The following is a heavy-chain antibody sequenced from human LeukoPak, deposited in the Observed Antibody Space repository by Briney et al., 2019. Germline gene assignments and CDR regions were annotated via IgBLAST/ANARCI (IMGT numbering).Heavy chain of an antibody. D-gene: IGHD3-3*01. Sequence: PGGSLRLSCSASGFTFKSYLMAWVRQAPGKGLEWISGISGNGVLTYYADSVKGRFTVSRDNSQNILHLQLNNVRAEDSAIYYCANSQGTIFGVVDYWGQGALVTVSS. V-gene: IGHV3-23*01. CDR2: ISGNGVLT. CDR1: GFTFKSYL. CDR3: ANSQGTIFGVVDY. J-gene: IGHJ4*02.